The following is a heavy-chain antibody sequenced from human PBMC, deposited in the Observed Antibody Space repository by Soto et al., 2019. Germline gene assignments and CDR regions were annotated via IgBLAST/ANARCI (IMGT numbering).Heavy chain of an antibody. CDR3: ARLSVAWFDP. CDR1: GGSVSSGSYH. V-gene: IGHV4-61*01. J-gene: IGHJ5*02. Sequence: QVQLQESGPGLVKPSETLSLTCTVSGGSVSSGSYHWGWIRQPPGKGLEWIGYIYHSGSTNHNPPLRGRVTSSVDTSKNPFSLSLAAVTAADTAVYYCARLSVAWFDPWGQGTLVTVAS. D-gene: IGHD6-19*01. CDR2: IYHSGST.